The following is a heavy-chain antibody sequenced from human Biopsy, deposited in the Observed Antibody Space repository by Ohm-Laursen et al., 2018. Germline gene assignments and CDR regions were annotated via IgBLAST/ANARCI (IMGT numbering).Heavy chain of an antibody. Sequence: SLRLSCTASGFTFSSHAMSWVRQAPGKGLECVSVINGSGGSTYYADPVKGRFTISRDNSKNTLYLQMNSLRAEDKAMYYCARDLYDFCGGCPFDPWGQGTLVTVS. CDR1: GFTFSSHA. CDR3: ARDLYDFCGGCPFDP. CDR2: INGSGGST. J-gene: IGHJ5*02. D-gene: IGHD3-3*01. V-gene: IGHV3-23*01.